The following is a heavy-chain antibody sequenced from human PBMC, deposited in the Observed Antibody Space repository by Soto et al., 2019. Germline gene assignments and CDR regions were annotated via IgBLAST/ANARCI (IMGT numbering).Heavy chain of an antibody. CDR2: ISGSGGST. CDR1: GVTFYSYG. Sequence: RISRASCGVTFYSYGVAVIRKTTEKGLEWVSAISGSGGSTYYADSVKGRFTISRDNSKNTLYLQMNSLRAEDTAVYYCAKNPGSYSSSWYFDYWGQGTLVTVSS. J-gene: IGHJ4*02. V-gene: IGHV3-23*01. D-gene: IGHD6-13*01. CDR3: AKNPGSYSSSWYFDY.